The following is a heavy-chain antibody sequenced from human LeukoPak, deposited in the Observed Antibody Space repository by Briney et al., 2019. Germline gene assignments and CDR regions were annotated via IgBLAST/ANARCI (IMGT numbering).Heavy chain of an antibody. Sequence: PGGSLRLSCAASGFTFRNYGMHWVRQAPGKGLEWVSLISGDGGSTYYADSVKGRFTISRDNSKNSLYLQMNSLRTEDTALYYCAKDIVAGPLIWGQGTLVTVSS. CDR2: ISGDGGST. CDR3: AKDIVAGPLI. D-gene: IGHD2-15*01. J-gene: IGHJ4*02. V-gene: IGHV3-43*02. CDR1: GFTFRNYG.